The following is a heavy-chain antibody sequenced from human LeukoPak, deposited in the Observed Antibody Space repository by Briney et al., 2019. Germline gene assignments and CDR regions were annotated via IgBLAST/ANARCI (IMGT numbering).Heavy chain of an antibody. CDR2: VYYGRTT. CDR1: GGSISSYY. D-gene: IGHD5-12*01. CDR3: VRHDGRGGATMGAFDS. Sequence: SETLSLTCTVSGGSISSYYWSWIRQSPGKGLEWIGTVYYGRTTYYNPSLDGRVTISLDTSANHFSLQLNSVTAADTAVYYCVRHDGRGGATMGAFDSWGQGSLVTVSS. J-gene: IGHJ5*01. V-gene: IGHV4-39*01.